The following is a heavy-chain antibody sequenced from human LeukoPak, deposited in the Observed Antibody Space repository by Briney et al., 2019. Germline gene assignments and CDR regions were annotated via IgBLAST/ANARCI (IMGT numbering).Heavy chain of an antibody. V-gene: IGHV3-33*01. Sequence: GGSLRLSCAASGFTFSSYGMHWVRQAPGEGLEWVAVIWYDGSNKYYADSVKGRFTISRDNSKNTLYLQMNSLRAEDTAVYYCARETDSSGWPIDYWGQGTLVTVSS. CDR2: IWYDGSNK. D-gene: IGHD6-19*01. CDR1: GFTFSSYG. CDR3: ARETDSSGWPIDY. J-gene: IGHJ4*02.